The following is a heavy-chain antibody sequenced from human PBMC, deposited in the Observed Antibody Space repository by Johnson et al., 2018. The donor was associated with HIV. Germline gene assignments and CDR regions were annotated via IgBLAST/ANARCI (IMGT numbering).Heavy chain of an antibody. Sequence: QVQLVESGGGVVQPGRSLRLSCAASGFTFSSYGMHWVRQAPGKGLEWVAVISYDGSNKYYADSVKGRFTISRDNSKNTLYLQMNSLRAEDAAVYYCARDSPRIVGEADGCDIWGQGTMVTISS. J-gene: IGHJ3*02. V-gene: IGHV3-30*03. D-gene: IGHD1-26*01. CDR3: ARDSPRIVGEADGCDI. CDR2: ISYDGSNK. CDR1: GFTFSSYG.